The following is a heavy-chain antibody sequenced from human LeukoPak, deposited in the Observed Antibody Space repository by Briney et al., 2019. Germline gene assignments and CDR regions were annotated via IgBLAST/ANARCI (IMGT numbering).Heavy chain of an antibody. V-gene: IGHV3-21*01. J-gene: IGHJ4*02. CDR2: ISSSGGYI. CDR3: ARDPDRSDYYYYFDY. D-gene: IGHD3-22*01. CDR1: GFTFSSYT. Sequence: PGGSLRLSCAASGFTFSSYTMNWVRQAPGKGLEWVSSISSSGGYIYYADSVKGRFTISRDNAKNSLYLHMASLRAEDTAVYYCARDPDRSDYYYYFDYWGQGTLVTVSS.